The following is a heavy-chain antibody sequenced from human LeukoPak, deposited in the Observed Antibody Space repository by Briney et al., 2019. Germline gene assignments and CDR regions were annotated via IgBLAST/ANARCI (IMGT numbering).Heavy chain of an antibody. CDR2: ISSSGSTI. V-gene: IGHV3-11*04. D-gene: IGHD1-26*01. CDR3: ARAGATGSYYYYYMDV. CDR1: GFTFSDYY. J-gene: IGHJ6*03. Sequence: PGGSLRLSCAASGFTFSDYYMSWIRQAPGKGLEWVSYISSSGSTIYYADSVKGRFTISRDNAKNSLYLQMNSLRAEDTAVYYCARAGATGSYYYYYMDVWGKGTTVTVSS.